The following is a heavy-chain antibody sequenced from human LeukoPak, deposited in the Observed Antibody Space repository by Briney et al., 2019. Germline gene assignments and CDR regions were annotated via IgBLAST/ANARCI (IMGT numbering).Heavy chain of an antibody. CDR1: GGSINDYY. CDR2: FHYIGLT. D-gene: IGHD3/OR15-3a*01. V-gene: IGHV4-59*01. CDR3: ARSLMISGTVIIPGY. Sequence: SETLSLTCTVSGGSINDYYWSWIRQAPGKGLEWFGYFHYIGLTDYNPSLKSRITISDDTSKNQVTLKLTSVTAADTAVYYCARSLMISGTVIIPGYWGQGTLVTVSS. J-gene: IGHJ4*02.